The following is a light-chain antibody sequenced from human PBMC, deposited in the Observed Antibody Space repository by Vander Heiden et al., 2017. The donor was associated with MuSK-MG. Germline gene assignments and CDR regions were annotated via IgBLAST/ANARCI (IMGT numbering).Light chain of an antibody. J-gene: IGKJ5*01. CDR2: AAS. V-gene: IGKV1-39*01. CDR1: QSISSY. Sequence: DIQMTQSPSSLSASVGDRVTITCRASQSISSYLNWYQQKPGKAPKLLIYAASSLQSGVPSRFSGSGSGTDFILTISSLQPEDFATYYCQQSYSTTITFGQGTRLEIK. CDR3: QQSYSTTIT.